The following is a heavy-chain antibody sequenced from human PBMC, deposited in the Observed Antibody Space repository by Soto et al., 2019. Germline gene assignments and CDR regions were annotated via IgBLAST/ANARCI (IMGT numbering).Heavy chain of an antibody. CDR1: GYTFTGYY. D-gene: IGHD1-1*01. CDR2: INPNSGGT. Sequence: QVQLVQSGAEVKKPGASVKVSCKASGYTFTGYYMHWVRQAPGQGLEWMGWINPNSGGTNYAQKFQGWVTMTRDTSISTAYMELSRLRSHDTAVYYCARDGYNWNDGSSPDAFDIWGQGTLVTVSS. J-gene: IGHJ3*02. V-gene: IGHV1-2*04. CDR3: ARDGYNWNDGSSPDAFDI.